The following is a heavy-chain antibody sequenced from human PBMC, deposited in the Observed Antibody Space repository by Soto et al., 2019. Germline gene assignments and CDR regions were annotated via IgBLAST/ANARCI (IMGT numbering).Heavy chain of an antibody. CDR1: GFTFDDYT. J-gene: IGHJ4*02. D-gene: IGHD2-15*01. CDR3: MGYCSGGSCYVNDY. Sequence: GGSLRLSCAASGFTFDDYTMHWVRQAPGKGLEWVSLISWDGGSTYYADSVKGRFTISRDNSKNSLYLQMNSLRTEDTALYYCMGYCSGGSCYVNDYWGQGTLVTVSS. CDR2: ISWDGGST. V-gene: IGHV3-43*01.